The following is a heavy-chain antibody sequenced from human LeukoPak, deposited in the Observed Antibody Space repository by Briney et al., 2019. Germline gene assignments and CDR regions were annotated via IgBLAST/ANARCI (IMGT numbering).Heavy chain of an antibody. CDR3: ARHMNRATIPDY. J-gene: IGHJ4*02. CDR2: IYPGDSDT. D-gene: IGHD5-12*01. CDR1: GYSFNCYW. V-gene: IGHV5-51*01. Sequence: GEALKLYCKGSGYSFNCYWIGWVRPVPGKGLEWMWIIYPGDSDTRYSPSFQGQVTISADKSISTAYLQWSSLKASDTAMYYCARHMNRATIPDYWGQGTLVTVSS.